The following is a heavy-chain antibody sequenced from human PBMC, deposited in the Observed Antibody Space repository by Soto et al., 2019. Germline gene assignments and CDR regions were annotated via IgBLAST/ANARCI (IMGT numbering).Heavy chain of an antibody. CDR3: ERDAPPEDY. CDR2: ISAYNGNT. V-gene: IGHV1-18*01. CDR1: GYTFTSYY. J-gene: IGHJ4*02. Sequence: QVQLVQSGAEVKKPGASVKVSCKASGYTFTSYYISWVRQAPGQGLEWMGWISAYNGNTNYAQKLQGRVTMTTDTSPSTAYMEPRSLRSDDTAVSYWERDAPPEDYWGQGTLVNVSS.